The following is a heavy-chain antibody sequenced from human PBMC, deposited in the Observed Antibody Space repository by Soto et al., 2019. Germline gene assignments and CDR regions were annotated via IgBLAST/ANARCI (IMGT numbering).Heavy chain of an antibody. D-gene: IGHD3-22*01. CDR1: GFTFSSYG. V-gene: IGHV3-30*18. J-gene: IGHJ3*02. CDR3: AKDLYNYDSSGYYFGGAFDI. Sequence: ESGGGVVQPGRSLRLSCAASGFTFSSYGMHWVRQAPGKGLEWVAVISYDGSNKYYADSVKGRFTISRDNSKNTLYLQMNSLRAEDTAVYYCAKDLYNYDSSGYYFGGAFDIWGQGTMVTVSS. CDR2: ISYDGSNK.